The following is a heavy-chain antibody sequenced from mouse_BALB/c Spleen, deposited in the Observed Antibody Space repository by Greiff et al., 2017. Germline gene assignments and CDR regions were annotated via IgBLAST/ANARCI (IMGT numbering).Heavy chain of an antibody. Sequence: EVKLEESGGGLVQPGGSRKLSCAASEFTFSSFGMHWVRQAPEKGLEWVAYISSGSSTIYYADTVKGRFTISRDNPKNTLFLQMTSLRSEDTAMYYCARDGYSAWFAYWGQGTLVTVSA. CDR1: EFTFSSFG. CDR3: ARDGYSAWFAY. D-gene: IGHD2-3*01. V-gene: IGHV5-17*02. J-gene: IGHJ3*01. CDR2: ISSGSSTI.